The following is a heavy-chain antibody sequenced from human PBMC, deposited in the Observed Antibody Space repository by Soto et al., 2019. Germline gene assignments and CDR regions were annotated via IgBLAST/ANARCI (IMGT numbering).Heavy chain of an antibody. V-gene: IGHV4-31*03. CDR1: AGSISSGGYY. J-gene: IGHJ6*02. Sequence: QVQLQESGPGLVKPSQTLSLTCTVSAGSISSGGYYWSWIRQHPGKGLEWIGYIYYSGSTYYNPSLKSRVTISVDTSKNQFSLKLSSVTAADTAVSYCARVCGGDCHYGMDVWGQGTTVTVSS. CDR3: ARVCGGDCHYGMDV. CDR2: IYYSGST. D-gene: IGHD2-21*02.